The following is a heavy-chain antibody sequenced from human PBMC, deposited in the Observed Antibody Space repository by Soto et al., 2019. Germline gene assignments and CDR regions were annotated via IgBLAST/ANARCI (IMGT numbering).Heavy chain of an antibody. V-gene: IGHV4-59*01. Sequence: QVQLQESGPGLVKPSETLSLTCTVSGGSISSYYWSWIRQPPGKGLEWIGYIYYSGSTNYNPSLKSRVTISVDTSNNQFPLKLSSVTAADTAVYYCARESDYPFTGFDYWGQGTLVTVSS. D-gene: IGHD4-17*01. J-gene: IGHJ4*02. CDR3: ARESDYPFTGFDY. CDR2: IYYSGST. CDR1: GGSISSYY.